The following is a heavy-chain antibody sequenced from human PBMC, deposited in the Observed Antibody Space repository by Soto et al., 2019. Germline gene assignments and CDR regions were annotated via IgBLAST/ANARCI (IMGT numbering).Heavy chain of an antibody. V-gene: IGHV3-30*18. J-gene: IGHJ1*01. CDR2: ISYDGSNK. D-gene: IGHD6-19*01. CDR3: AKGTSGWYTHPGYFQH. Sequence: QVQLVESGGGVVQPGGSLRLSCAASGFTFSSYGMHWVRQAPGKGLEWVAVISYDGSNKYYADSVKGRFTISRDNSKNTLYLQMNSLRAEDTAVYYCAKGTSGWYTHPGYFQHWGQGTLVTVSS. CDR1: GFTFSSYG.